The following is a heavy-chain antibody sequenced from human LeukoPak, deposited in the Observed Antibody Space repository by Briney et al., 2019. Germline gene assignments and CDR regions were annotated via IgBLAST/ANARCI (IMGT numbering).Heavy chain of an antibody. Sequence: GGSLRLSCAASGFTFSSYSMNWVRQAPGKGLEWVSYISCSRRTVYYPDSVEGRLTISRDNAKRSLYLQMNSLREEDTAVYYCARDLPPGSSGWYLGYWGQGTLVTVS. J-gene: IGHJ4*02. D-gene: IGHD6-19*01. CDR3: ARDLPPGSSGWYLGY. CDR2: ISCSRRTV. CDR1: GFTFSSYS. V-gene: IGHV3-48*02.